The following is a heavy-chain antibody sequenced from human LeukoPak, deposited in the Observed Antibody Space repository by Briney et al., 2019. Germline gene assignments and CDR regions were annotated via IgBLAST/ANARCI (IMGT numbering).Heavy chain of an antibody. D-gene: IGHD2-15*01. V-gene: IGHV3-7*01. CDR2: IKQDGTEK. J-gene: IGHJ4*02. Sequence: GGSLRLSCATSGFTFSNYWMTWVRQAPGKGLEWVANIKQDGTEKYYVDSVKGRFTISRDNAENSLYLQMNSLRAEDTAVYYCTRDTGCPGGTCYSFYDYWGQGTLVTVSS. CDR3: TRDTGCPGGTCYSFYDY. CDR1: GFTFSNYW.